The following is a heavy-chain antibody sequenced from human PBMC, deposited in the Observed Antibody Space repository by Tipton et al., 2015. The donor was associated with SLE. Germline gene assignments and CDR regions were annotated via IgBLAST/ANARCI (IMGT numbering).Heavy chain of an antibody. Sequence: SLRLSCVASGFTFSNFWMSWVRQAPGQGLEWVSGITTGGGRTEYADSVKGRFTISRDNFKKTLHLQMSSLRAEDTAIYYCAKETSTIGIPLFDSWGQGTLVTVSS. V-gene: IGHV3-23*01. J-gene: IGHJ4*02. D-gene: IGHD1-1*01. CDR1: GFTFSNFW. CDR3: AKETSTIGIPLFDS. CDR2: ITTGGGRT.